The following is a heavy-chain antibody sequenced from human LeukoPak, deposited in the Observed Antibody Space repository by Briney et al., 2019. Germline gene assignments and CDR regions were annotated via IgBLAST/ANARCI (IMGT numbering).Heavy chain of an antibody. Sequence: PGGCLRLSCAASGFTFNTYEMNWVRQAPGKGLERLSYISSSGDTIYYADSVKGRFTISRDNAKNSLYLHMNSLRAEDTAVYYCARDEYCSGGSCYSAGAFDFWGQGAMVTVSS. CDR2: ISSSGDTI. J-gene: IGHJ3*01. D-gene: IGHD2-15*01. CDR1: GFTFNTYE. V-gene: IGHV3-48*03. CDR3: ARDEYCSGGSCYSAGAFDF.